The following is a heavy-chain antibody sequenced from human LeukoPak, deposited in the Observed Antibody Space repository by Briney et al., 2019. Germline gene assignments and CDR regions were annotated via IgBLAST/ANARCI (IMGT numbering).Heavy chain of an antibody. CDR3: ARDRQYYYDSSGYFDH. V-gene: IGHV1-18*01. J-gene: IGHJ4*02. Sequence: GSSVKVSCKASGGTFSSYAISWVRQAPGQGLEWMGWISAYNGNTNYAQKLQGRVTMTTDTSASTAYMELRSLRSDDTAVYYCARDRQYYYDSSGYFDHWGQGTLVTVSS. CDR1: GGTFSSYA. CDR2: ISAYNGNT. D-gene: IGHD3-22*01.